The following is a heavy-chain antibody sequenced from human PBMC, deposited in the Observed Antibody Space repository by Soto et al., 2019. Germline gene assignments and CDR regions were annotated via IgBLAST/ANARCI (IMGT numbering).Heavy chain of an antibody. CDR3: ARSLGYYGSGSYYTAPLYYYGMDV. CDR2: ISAYNGNT. CDR1: GYTFTSYG. V-gene: IGHV1-18*01. J-gene: IGHJ6*02. Sequence: ASVKVSCKASGYTFTSYGISWVRQAPGQGLEWMGWISAYNGNTNYAQKLQGRVTMTTDTSTSTAYMELRSLRSDDTAVYYCARSLGYYGSGSYYTAPLYYYGMDVWGQGTTVTVSS. D-gene: IGHD3-10*01.